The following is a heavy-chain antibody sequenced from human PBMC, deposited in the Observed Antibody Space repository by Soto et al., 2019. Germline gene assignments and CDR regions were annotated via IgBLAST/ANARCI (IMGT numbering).Heavy chain of an antibody. D-gene: IGHD3-3*01. J-gene: IGHJ6*02. CDR2: ISSSSSTI. V-gene: IGHV3-48*02. CDR3: ARGGGYYDFWSDYPGYYGMDV. Sequence: GGSLRLSCAASGFTFSSYSMNWVRQAPGKGLEWVSYISSSSSTIYYADSVKGRFTISRDNAKNSLYLQMNSLRDEDTAVYYCARGGGYYDFWSDYPGYYGMDVWGQGTTVTVSS. CDR1: GFTFSSYS.